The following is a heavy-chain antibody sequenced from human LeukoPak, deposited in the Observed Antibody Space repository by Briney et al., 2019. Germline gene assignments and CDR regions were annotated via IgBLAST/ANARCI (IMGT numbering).Heavy chain of an antibody. V-gene: IGHV3-21*05. CDR3: ARSSYTSGSSYFDY. J-gene: IGHJ4*02. CDR2: ISSTTSYT. D-gene: IGHD3-10*01. Sequence: PGGSLRLSCAASGFTFSSYGMHWVRQAPGKGLEWLSYISSTTSYTDYADSVKGRFTISRDNAKNSLYLQMNSLRAEDTAVYYCARSSYTSGSSYFDYWGQGTQVTVSA. CDR1: GFTFSSYG.